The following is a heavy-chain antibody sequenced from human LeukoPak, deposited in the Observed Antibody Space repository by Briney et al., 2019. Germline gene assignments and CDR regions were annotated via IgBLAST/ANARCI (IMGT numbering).Heavy chain of an antibody. J-gene: IGHJ6*02. Sequence: PSQTLSLTCTVSGGSISSGDYYWSWIRQPPGKGLEWIGYIYYSGSTYYKPSLKSRVTISVDTSKNQFSLKLSSVTAADTAVYYCARDSVYCSSTSCYYYGMDVWGQGTTVTVSS. CDR2: IYYSGST. CDR3: ARDSVYCSSTSCYYYGMDV. D-gene: IGHD2-2*01. V-gene: IGHV4-30-4*01. CDR1: GGSISSGDYY.